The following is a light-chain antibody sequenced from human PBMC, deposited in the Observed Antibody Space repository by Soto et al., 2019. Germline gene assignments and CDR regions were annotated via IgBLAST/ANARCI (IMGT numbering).Light chain of an antibody. CDR2: DTT. V-gene: IGLV7-46*01. CDR1: TGAVTNGHY. J-gene: IGLJ1*01. Sequence: QAVVTQEPSLTVSPGGTVTLTCGSSTGAVTNGHYPYWFQQKPGQAPRTLIYDTTNRHSWTPARFSGSLLGGKAALTLSGEQPEDEAEYYCLLSYNGPYVFGTGPKVTV. CDR3: LLSYNGPYV.